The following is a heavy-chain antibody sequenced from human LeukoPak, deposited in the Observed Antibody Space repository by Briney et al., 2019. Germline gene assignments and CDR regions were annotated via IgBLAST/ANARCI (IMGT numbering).Heavy chain of an antibody. CDR2: ISYSGDT. V-gene: IGHV4-59*02. J-gene: IGHJ4*02. CDR3: ARARRFVDTAQHFDY. CDR1: GGSVSFYY. Sequence: SETLSPTCTVSGGSVSFYYWSWIRQPPGKGLEWIGYISYSGDTNYNPSLKSRVTMSIDTSKNQFSLKLSSVTAADTAVYYCARARRFVDTAQHFDYWGQGTLVTVYS. D-gene: IGHD5-18*01.